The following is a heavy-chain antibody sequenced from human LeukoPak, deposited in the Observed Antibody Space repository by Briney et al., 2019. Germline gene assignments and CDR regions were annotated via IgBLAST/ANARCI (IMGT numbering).Heavy chain of an antibody. CDR3: SRIATTDPYYFDY. Sequence: TGGSLRLSCAAFGFTFDDYGMSWVRQAPGKGLEWVSVLYSGGSTYYADSVKGRFTISRDNSKNTLYLQMNSLRAEDTAVYYCSRIATTDPYYFDYWGQGTLVTVSS. D-gene: IGHD4-17*01. J-gene: IGHJ4*02. CDR2: LYSGGST. CDR1: GFTFDDYG. V-gene: IGHV3-53*01.